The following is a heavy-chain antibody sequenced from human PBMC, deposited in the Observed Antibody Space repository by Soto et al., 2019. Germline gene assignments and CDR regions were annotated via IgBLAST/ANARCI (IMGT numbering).Heavy chain of an antibody. CDR2: ISAYNGNT. V-gene: IGHV1-18*04. J-gene: IGHJ3*02. CDR1: GYTFTSYG. D-gene: IGHD4-17*01. CDR3: ARDFALIYGDYDAFDI. Sequence: ASLKVSCKSSGYTFTSYGISWARQAPGQGLEWMGWISAYNGNTNYAQKLQGRVTMTTDTSTSTAYMELRSLRSDDTAVYYCARDFALIYGDYDAFDIWGQGTMVTVSS.